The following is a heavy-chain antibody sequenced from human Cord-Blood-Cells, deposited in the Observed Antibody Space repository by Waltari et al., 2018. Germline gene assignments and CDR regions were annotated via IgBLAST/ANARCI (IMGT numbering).Heavy chain of an antibody. J-gene: IGHJ3*02. CDR3: ARDHPGGSGSYYNAFDI. V-gene: IGHV1-69*01. CDR2: IIPIFGTA. Sequence: QVQLVQSGAEVKKPGSSVKVSCKASGGTFSSYAISWVRQAPGQGLEWMGGIIPIFGTANYAQKFQGRVTITADESTSTAYMELSSLRSEDTAVYYCARDHPGGSGSYYNAFDIWGQGTMVTVSS. D-gene: IGHD3-10*01. CDR1: GGTFSSYA.